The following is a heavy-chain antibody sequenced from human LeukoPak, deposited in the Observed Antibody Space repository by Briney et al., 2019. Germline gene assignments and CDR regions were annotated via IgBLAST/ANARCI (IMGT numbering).Heavy chain of an antibody. J-gene: IGHJ4*02. CDR2: IYHSGST. CDR3: ARRNGQDIVPTFRRRYYFDY. CDR1: GGSISSSYW. D-gene: IGHD5-12*01. V-gene: IGHV4-4*02. Sequence: SETLSLTCAVSGGSISSSYWWSWVRQPPGKGLEWIGEIYHSGSTNYNPSLKSRVTISVDKSKNQFSLKLSSVTAADTAVFYCARRNGQDIVPTFRRRYYFDYWGQGTLVTVSS.